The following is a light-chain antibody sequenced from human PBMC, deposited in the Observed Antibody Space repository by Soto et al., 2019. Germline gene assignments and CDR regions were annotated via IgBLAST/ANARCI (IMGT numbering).Light chain of an antibody. CDR1: QSVSSSY. CDR3: QQYGSSPPYT. J-gene: IGKJ2*01. CDR2: GAS. Sequence: EIVLTHSPGTLSLSPGERATLSCRASQSVSSSYLAWYQQKPGQAPRLLIYGASSRATGIPDRFSGSGSGTDFTLTISRLEPEDFGVYYCQQYGSSPPYTFGQGTKLEIK. V-gene: IGKV3-20*01.